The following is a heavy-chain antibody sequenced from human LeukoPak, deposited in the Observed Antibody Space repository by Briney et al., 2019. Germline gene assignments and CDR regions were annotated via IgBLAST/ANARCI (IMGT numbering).Heavy chain of an antibody. D-gene: IGHD6-6*01. V-gene: IGHV3-23*01. J-gene: IGHJ4*02. CDR2: ISGSGDNT. Sequence: PGGSLRLSCAASGFTFASNWMHWVRQTPGKGLEWVSVISGSGDNTYYADSVKGRFTISRDNSKNMLCLQMNSLRAEDTAVYYCAKWKYSNSGIDDYWGQGTLVTVSS. CDR3: AKWKYSNSGIDDY. CDR1: GFTFASNW.